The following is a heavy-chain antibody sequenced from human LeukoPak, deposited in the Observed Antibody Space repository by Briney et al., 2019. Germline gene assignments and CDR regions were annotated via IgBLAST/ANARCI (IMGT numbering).Heavy chain of an antibody. CDR3: ARGSPGY. CDR1: GFTFSNYE. V-gene: IGHV3-48*03. CDR2: ITSSGNTI. Sequence: PGGSLRLSCAASGFTFSNYEMIWVRQAPGKGLEWVSYITSSGNTIYYANSVKGRFTISRDNAKNSLYLQMNSLRAEDTAVYYCARGSPGYWGQGTLVTVSS. J-gene: IGHJ4*02.